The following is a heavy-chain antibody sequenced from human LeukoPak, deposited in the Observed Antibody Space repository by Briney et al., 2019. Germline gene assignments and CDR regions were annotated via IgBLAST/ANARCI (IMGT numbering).Heavy chain of an antibody. V-gene: IGHV1-69*13. CDR1: GGTFSSYA. Sequence: SVKVSCKASGGTFSSYAISWVRQAPGQGLEWMGGIIPIFGTANCAQKFQGRVTITADESTSTAYMELSSLRSGDTAVYYCAREVDYYGSGSYRPVGNWFDPWGQGTLVTVSS. CDR2: IIPIFGTA. J-gene: IGHJ5*02. CDR3: AREVDYYGSGSYRPVGNWFDP. D-gene: IGHD3-10*01.